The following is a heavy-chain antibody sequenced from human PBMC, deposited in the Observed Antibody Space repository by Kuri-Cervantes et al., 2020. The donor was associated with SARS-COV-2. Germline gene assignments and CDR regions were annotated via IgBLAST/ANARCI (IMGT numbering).Heavy chain of an antibody. Sequence: SETLSLTCTVSGYSISSGYYWGWIRQPTGKGLEWIGEINHSGSTNYNPSLKSRVTISVDTSKNQFSLKLSSVTAADTAVYYCARGGAGLGGWFDPWGQGTLVTVSS. V-gene: IGHV4-38-2*02. CDR3: ARGGAGLGGWFDP. D-gene: IGHD3/OR15-3a*01. CDR2: INHSGST. CDR1: GYSISSGYY. J-gene: IGHJ5*02.